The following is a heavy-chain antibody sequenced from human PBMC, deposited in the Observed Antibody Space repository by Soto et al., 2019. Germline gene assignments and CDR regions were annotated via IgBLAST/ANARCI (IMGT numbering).Heavy chain of an antibody. J-gene: IGHJ5*02. V-gene: IGHV1-18*01. CDR1: GYTFTTYG. CDR2: ISAYNGNT. CDR3: ARRGYSYGWGLNWFDP. D-gene: IGHD5-18*01. Sequence: ASVKVSCKASGYTFTTYGISWVRQAPGQGLEWMGWISAYNGNTNYAQKLQGRVTMTTDTSTSTAYMELRSLRSDDTAVYYCARRGYSYGWGLNWFDPWGQGTLVTVSS.